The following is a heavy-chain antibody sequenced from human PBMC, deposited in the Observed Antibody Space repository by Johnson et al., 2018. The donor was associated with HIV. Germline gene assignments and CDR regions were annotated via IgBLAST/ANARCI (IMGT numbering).Heavy chain of an antibody. V-gene: IGHV3-11*01. CDR1: GFNFSDYY. Sequence: QVQLVESGGGLVKPGGSLRLSCAASGFNFSDYYMSWIRQAPGKGPEWVSTINNSGGSTYYADFVKGRFTLSRDNSKNTLYLQMNSLRAEDTAVYYCARDGELLIIGPDAFDIWGQGTMVTVSS. CDR2: INNSGGST. J-gene: IGHJ3*02. CDR3: ARDGELLIIGPDAFDI. D-gene: IGHD3-9*01.